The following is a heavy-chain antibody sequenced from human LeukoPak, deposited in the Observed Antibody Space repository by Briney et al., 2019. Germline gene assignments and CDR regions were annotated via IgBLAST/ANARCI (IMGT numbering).Heavy chain of an antibody. J-gene: IGHJ6*03. Sequence: SETLSLTCAVSGYSISSGYYWGGRRPPPGKGGGWRGSIYNSGRTYYNPSLKSRVTISVDTSTNQFSLTLSSVTAADTAVYYCARLYYGGITYYYYYMDVWGKGTTVTVSS. CDR2: IYNSGRT. CDR3: ARLYYGGITYYYYYMDV. D-gene: IGHD4-23*01. CDR1: GYSISSGYY. V-gene: IGHV4-38-2*01.